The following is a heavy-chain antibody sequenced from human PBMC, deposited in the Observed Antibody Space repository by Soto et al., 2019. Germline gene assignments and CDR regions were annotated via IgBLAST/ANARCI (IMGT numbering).Heavy chain of an antibody. Sequence: ETLSLTCTVSGGSISSYYWSWIRQPPGKGLEWIGYIYYSGSTNYNPSLKSRVTISVDTSKNQFSLKLSSVTAADTAVYYCARDSGIQYYDFWSGYYHYSYGMDVWGQGTTVTVSS. V-gene: IGHV4-59*01. CDR1: GGSISSYY. J-gene: IGHJ6*02. CDR2: IYYSGST. CDR3: ARDSGIQYYDFWSGYYHYSYGMDV. D-gene: IGHD3-3*01.